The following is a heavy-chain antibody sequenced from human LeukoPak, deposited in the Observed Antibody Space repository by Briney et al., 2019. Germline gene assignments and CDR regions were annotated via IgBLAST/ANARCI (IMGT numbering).Heavy chain of an antibody. D-gene: IGHD2-2*01. CDR2: INHSWST. Sequence: SETLSLTCTVSGYSISNNFYWAWIRQSPGKGLEWIVSINHSWSTNYNPSLKSRVTISVDTSKNQFSLKLTSVTAADTAVYYCARRGLGGLVPALKSKRKAFDIWGQGTMVTASS. J-gene: IGHJ3*02. V-gene: IGHV4-38-2*02. CDR3: ARRGLGGLVPALKSKRKAFDI. CDR1: GYSISNNFY.